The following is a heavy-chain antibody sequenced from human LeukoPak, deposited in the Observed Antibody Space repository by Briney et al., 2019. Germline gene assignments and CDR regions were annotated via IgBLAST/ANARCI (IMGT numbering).Heavy chain of an antibody. V-gene: IGHV1-2*04. J-gene: IGHJ4*02. Sequence: GASVKVSCKASGYTFTGYFMHWVRQAPGQGLEWMGWINPNSGGTNYAQKFQGWVTMTRDTSISTAYMELSRPRSDDTAVYYCARGARGEGSSSWPFDYWGQGTLVTVSS. CDR3: ARGARGEGSSSWPFDY. CDR2: INPNSGGT. D-gene: IGHD6-13*01. CDR1: GYTFTGYF.